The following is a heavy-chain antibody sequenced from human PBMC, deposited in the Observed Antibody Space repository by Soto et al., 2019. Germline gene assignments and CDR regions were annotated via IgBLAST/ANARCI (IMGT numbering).Heavy chain of an antibody. CDR1: GFTFSNYA. CDR2: ISGSGGST. CDR3: AKVPAGSIGNSYGPFDY. J-gene: IGHJ4*02. D-gene: IGHD5-18*01. Sequence: EVHLLESGGAFVQPGGSLRLSCAASGFTFSNYAMNWVRQAPGKGLEWVSAISGSGGSTYYADSVKGRFTISRDNSKSTLYLQMHSLRAEDTAVYHCAKVPAGSIGNSYGPFDYWGQGTLVTVSS. V-gene: IGHV3-23*01.